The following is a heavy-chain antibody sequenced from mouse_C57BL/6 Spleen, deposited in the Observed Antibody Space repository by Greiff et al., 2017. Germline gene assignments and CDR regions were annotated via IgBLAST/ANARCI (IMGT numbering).Heavy chain of an antibody. Sequence: EVKLQQSGPELVKPGASVKISCKASGYTFTDYYMNWVKQSHGKSLEWIGDINPNNGGTSYNQKFKGKATLTVDKSSSTAYMELRSLTSEDSAVYYCARGYDYDVDWFAYWGQGTLVTVSA. V-gene: IGHV1-26*01. CDR1: GYTFTDYY. J-gene: IGHJ3*01. CDR2: INPNNGGT. D-gene: IGHD2-4*01. CDR3: ARGYDYDVDWFAY.